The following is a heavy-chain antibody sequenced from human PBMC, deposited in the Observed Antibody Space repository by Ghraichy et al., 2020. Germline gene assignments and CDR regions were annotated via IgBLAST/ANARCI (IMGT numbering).Heavy chain of an antibody. CDR2: TQHSGSP. D-gene: IGHD1-14*01. Sequence: SETLSLTCAVSGRSITSGGYSWSWIRQPPGKGLEWIGYTQHSGSPYYNPSLNSRVTISVDRSKNQFSLKLSSVTAADTAVYYCARENSGYNDYWGQGTLVTVSS. CDR3: ARENSGYNDY. V-gene: IGHV4-30-2*01. CDR1: GRSITSGGYS. J-gene: IGHJ4*02.